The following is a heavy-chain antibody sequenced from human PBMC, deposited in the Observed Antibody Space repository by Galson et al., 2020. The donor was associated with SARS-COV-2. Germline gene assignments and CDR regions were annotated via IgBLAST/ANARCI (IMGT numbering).Heavy chain of an antibody. D-gene: IGHD4-17*01. CDR2: INPYSGDT. Sequence: ASVTVSCKASGFTFTDYYMNWVRQAPGQGREWVGWINPYSGDTDQAQNFQGRVTMTSDTTINTAYLELSSLRSDDTAIYYCAGGDYGVSWGRGTLITVSS. V-gene: IGHV1-2*02. CDR1: GFTFTDYY. CDR3: AGGDYGVS. J-gene: IGHJ1*01.